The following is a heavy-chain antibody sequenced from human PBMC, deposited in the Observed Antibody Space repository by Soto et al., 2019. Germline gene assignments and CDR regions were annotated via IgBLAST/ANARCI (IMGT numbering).Heavy chain of an antibody. CDR2: IDPSDSYT. CDR1: GYSFTSDW. CDR3: ARRSRGSYGMDV. D-gene: IGHD1-26*01. V-gene: IGHV5-10-1*01. Sequence: RGECLKISCRGSGYSFTSDWISWVRQMPGKGLEWMGRIDPSDSYTNYSPSFQGHVTISADKSISTAYLQWSSLKASDTAMYYCARRSRGSYGMDVWGQGTTVTVSS. J-gene: IGHJ6*02.